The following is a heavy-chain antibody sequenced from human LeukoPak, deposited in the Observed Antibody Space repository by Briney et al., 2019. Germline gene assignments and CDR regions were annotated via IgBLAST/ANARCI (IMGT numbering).Heavy chain of an antibody. J-gene: IGHJ4*02. CDR1: GYTFTGYY. D-gene: IGHD6-19*01. CDR3: ARRHSSGWYPD. CDR2: ISAYNGNT. V-gene: IGHV1-18*04. Sequence: ASVKVSCKASGYTFTGYYMHWVRQAPGQGLEWMGWISAYNGNTNYAQKLQGRVTMTTDTSTSTAYMELRSLRSDDTAVYYCARRHSSGWYPDWGQGTLVTVSS.